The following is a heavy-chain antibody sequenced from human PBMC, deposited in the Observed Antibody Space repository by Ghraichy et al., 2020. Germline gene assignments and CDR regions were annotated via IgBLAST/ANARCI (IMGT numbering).Heavy chain of an antibody. D-gene: IGHD6-6*01. V-gene: IGHV3-7*01. CDR2: IKQDGSEK. CDR3: ARDSSFPNTDGMDV. CDR1: GFTFSSYW. Sequence: ETLSLTFAASGFTFSSYWMSWVRQAPGKGLEWVANIKQDGSEKYYVDSVKGRFTISRDNAKNSLYLQMNSLRAEDTAVYYCARDSSFPNTDGMDVWGQGTTVTVSS. J-gene: IGHJ6*02.